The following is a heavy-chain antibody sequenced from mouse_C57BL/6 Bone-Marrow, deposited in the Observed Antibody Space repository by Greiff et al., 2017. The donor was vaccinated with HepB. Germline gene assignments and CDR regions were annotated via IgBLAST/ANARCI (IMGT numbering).Heavy chain of an antibody. V-gene: IGHV14-4*01. CDR1: GFNIKDDY. D-gene: IGHD1-1*01. Sequence: VQLQQSGAELVRPGASVKLSCTASGFNIKDDYMHWVKQRPEQGLEWIGWIDPENGDTEYASKFQGKATITADTSSNTAYLQHSSLTSEDTAVYYCTSYYSGSSYDAMDYWGRGTSVTVSA. CDR2: IDPENGDT. J-gene: IGHJ4*01. CDR3: TSYYSGSSYDAMDY.